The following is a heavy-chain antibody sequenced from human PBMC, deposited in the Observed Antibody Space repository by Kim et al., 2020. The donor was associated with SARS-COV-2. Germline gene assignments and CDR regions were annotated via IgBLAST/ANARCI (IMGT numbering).Heavy chain of an antibody. J-gene: IGHJ4*02. CDR2: INHSGST. D-gene: IGHD2-15*01. V-gene: IGHV4-34*01. CDR1: GGSFSGYY. CDR3: ARGQRGIVAPDY. Sequence: SETLSLTCAVYGGSFSGYYWSWIRQPPGKGLEWIGEINHSGSTNYNPSLKSRVTISVDTSKNQFSLKLSSVTAADTAVYYCARGQRGIVAPDYWGQGTLVTVSS.